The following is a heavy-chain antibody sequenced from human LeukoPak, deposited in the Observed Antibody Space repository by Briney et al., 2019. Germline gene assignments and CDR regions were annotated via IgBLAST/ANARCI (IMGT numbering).Heavy chain of an antibody. V-gene: IGHV3-11*04. Sequence: GGSLRLSCAASGFTFSDYYMSWIRQAPGKGLEWISYINGGDTTRDYADPVKGRFIISRDNANNSLYLQMNSLRAEDTAVYYCARSFCTSFLCFTGFSDSWGQGTLVTVSS. D-gene: IGHD2/OR15-2a*01. CDR2: INGGDTTR. CDR1: GFTFSDYY. CDR3: ARSFCTSFLCFTGFSDS. J-gene: IGHJ4*02.